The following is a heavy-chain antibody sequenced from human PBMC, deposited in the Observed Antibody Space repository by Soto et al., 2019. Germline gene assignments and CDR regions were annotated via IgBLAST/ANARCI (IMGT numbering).Heavy chain of an antibody. CDR1: GFTFSSYA. CDR2: ISGSGGST. D-gene: IGHD3-22*01. V-gene: IGHV3-23*01. CDR3: AKSYYYDSSGYYSSYYYYGMDV. Sequence: GGSLRLSCAASGFTFSSYAMSWVRQAPGKGLEWVSAISGSGGSTYYADSVKGRFTISRDNSKNTLYLQMNSLRAEDTAVYYCAKSYYYDSSGYYSSYYYYGMDVWGQGTTVTVS. J-gene: IGHJ6*02.